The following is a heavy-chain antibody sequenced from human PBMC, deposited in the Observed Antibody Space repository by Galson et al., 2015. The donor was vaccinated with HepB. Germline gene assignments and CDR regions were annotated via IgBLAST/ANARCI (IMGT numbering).Heavy chain of an antibody. CDR3: ARDGILRGGYSYGYRLGY. CDR2: ISYDGSNK. Sequence: SLRLSCAASGFTFSSYAMHWVRQAPGKGLEWVAVISYDGSNKYYADSVKGRFTISRDNSKNTLYLQMNSLRAEDTAVYYCARDGILRGGYSYGYRLGYWGQGTLVTVSS. CDR1: GFTFSSYA. V-gene: IGHV3-30-3*01. D-gene: IGHD5-18*01. J-gene: IGHJ4*02.